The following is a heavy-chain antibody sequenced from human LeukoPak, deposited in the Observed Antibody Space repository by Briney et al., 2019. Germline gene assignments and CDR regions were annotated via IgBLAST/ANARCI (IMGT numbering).Heavy chain of an antibody. CDR2: IYYSGST. Sequence: PSETLSLTCSVSGGSISISSYYWGWIRQPPGKGLEYIGSIYYSGSTFYTPSLKSRVTMSVDTSKNQFSLKLSSVTAADTAVYYCARDRYYYGSGSYYFDYWGQGTLVTVSS. J-gene: IGHJ4*02. CDR3: ARDRYYYGSGSYYFDY. D-gene: IGHD3-10*01. CDR1: GGSISISSYY. V-gene: IGHV4-39*07.